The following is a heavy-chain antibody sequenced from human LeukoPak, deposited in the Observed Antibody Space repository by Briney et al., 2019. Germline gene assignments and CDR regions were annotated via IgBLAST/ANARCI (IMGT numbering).Heavy chain of an antibody. CDR2: ISGGGGRT. D-gene: IGHD6-19*01. CDR1: GFTFSSYA. V-gene: IGHV3-23*01. J-gene: IGHJ4*02. Sequence: GGSLRLSCAASGFTFSSYAMSWVRQAPGKGLEWVSGISGGGGRTYYADSVKGRFTISRDNSKNTLHLQMNSLRADDTAVYYCAKGPLIEVAGTTWDYWGQGALVTVSS. CDR3: AKGPLIEVAGTTWDY.